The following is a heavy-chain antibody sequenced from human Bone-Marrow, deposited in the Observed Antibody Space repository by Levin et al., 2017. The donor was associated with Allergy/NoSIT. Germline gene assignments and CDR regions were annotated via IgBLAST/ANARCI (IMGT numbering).Heavy chain of an antibody. CDR3: ARGPSMELNWFDP. Sequence: GESLKISCKASGYTFTGYYMHWVRQAPGQGLEWMGWINPNSGGTNYAQKFQGRVTMTRDTSISTAYMELSRLRSDDTAVYYCARGPSMELNWFDPWGQGTLVTVSS. V-gene: IGHV1-2*02. J-gene: IGHJ5*02. CDR1: GYTFTGYY. CDR2: INPNSGGT. D-gene: IGHD1-26*01.